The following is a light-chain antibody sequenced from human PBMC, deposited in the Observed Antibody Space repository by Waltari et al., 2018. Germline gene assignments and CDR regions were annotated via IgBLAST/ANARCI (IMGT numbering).Light chain of an antibody. CDR1: QSISKY. Sequence: DIQMTQSPSSLSASLGDRVTITCRANQSISKYLNWYHQRPGKAPKLLVYFKSSLQSGVPSRFSGSGSGTDFTLTINTLQPEDFATYFCQQSYGPPYTFGQGTRLEIK. V-gene: IGKV1-39*01. J-gene: IGKJ2*01. CDR3: QQSYGPPYT. CDR2: FKS.